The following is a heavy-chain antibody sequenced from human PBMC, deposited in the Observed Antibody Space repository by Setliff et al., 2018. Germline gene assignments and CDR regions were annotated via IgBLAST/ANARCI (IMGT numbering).Heavy chain of an antibody. Sequence: SETLSLTCTVSAGSISSSSYYWGWIRQPPGKGLEWIATIHYSGSTYYNPSLKSRVTTSVDTSKNQFSLKLSSVTAADTAVYYCARQGRKSDSRGYYYWTDFDYWGQGALVTGSS. J-gene: IGHJ4*02. CDR3: ARQGRKSDSRGYYYWTDFDY. V-gene: IGHV4-39*01. CDR1: AGSISSSSYY. CDR2: IHYSGST. D-gene: IGHD3-22*01.